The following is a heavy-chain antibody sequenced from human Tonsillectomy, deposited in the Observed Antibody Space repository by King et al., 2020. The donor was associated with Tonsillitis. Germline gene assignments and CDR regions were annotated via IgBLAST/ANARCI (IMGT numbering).Heavy chain of an antibody. D-gene: IGHD3-22*01. CDR3: AREAYYYDTSGYSSFDY. CDR2: IYYSGCT. V-gene: IGHV4-39*02. Sequence: LQLQESGPGLVKPSGTLSLSCTVSCGSISSSRYYWGWIRQPPGKGLEWGGSIYYSGCTHYNPSLKSRVTIFVDTSKNQFSLELRSVTAADTAVFYCAREAYYYDTSGYSSFDYWGQGALVTVSS. J-gene: IGHJ4*02. CDR1: CGSISSSRYY.